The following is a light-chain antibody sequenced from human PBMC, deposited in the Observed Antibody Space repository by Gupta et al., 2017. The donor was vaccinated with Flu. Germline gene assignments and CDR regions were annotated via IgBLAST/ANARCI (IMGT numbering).Light chain of an antibody. V-gene: IGKV3-20*01. Sequence: EIVLTQSPGTLSLSPGERATLSCRASQTINSAYLAWYQQKPGQAPRLLIYGASDRATGIPDRFSGSGSGTDFTLTISRLEPEDFAVYYCHHYGTSWTFGQGTKVEIK. CDR2: GAS. CDR1: QTINSAY. CDR3: HHYGTSWT. J-gene: IGKJ1*01.